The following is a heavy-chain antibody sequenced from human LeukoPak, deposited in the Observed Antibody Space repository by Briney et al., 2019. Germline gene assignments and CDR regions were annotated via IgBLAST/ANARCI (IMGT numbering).Heavy chain of an antibody. V-gene: IGHV1-46*01. J-gene: IGHJ4*02. Sequence: ASVKVSCKASGYTFTSYYMHWVRQAPGQGLEWMGIINPSGGSTSYAQKFQGRVTMTRDTSTSTVYMELSSLRSEDTAGYYCARVSYGDYYDYWGQGTLVTVSS. CDR3: ARVSYGDYYDY. CDR2: INPSGGST. CDR1: GYTFTSYY. D-gene: IGHD4-17*01.